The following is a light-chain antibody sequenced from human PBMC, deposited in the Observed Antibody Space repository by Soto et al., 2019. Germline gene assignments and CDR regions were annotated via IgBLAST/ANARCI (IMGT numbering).Light chain of an antibody. CDR1: SSNIGAGYD. CDR2: GNS. V-gene: IGLV1-40*01. CDR3: QFYDSSLTAV. J-gene: IGLJ2*01. Sequence: QSVLTQPPSVSGAPGQRVTISCTGISSNIGAGYDVHWYQQLPGTAPKLLIYGNSNRPSGVPDRFSGSKSGTSASLAITGLQAEDEADYYCQFYDSSLTAVFGGGTKLTV.